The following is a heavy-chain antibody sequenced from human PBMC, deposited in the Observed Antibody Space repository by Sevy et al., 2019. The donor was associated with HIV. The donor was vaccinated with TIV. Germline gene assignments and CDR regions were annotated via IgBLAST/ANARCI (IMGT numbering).Heavy chain of an antibody. Sequence: ASVKVSCKASGGTFSSYAISWVRQAPGQGLEWMGRIIPIFGTANYAQKFQGRVTITADESTSTAYMELGSLRSEDTAVYYCARDNLPNDYYVSSGSPMGYWGQGTLVTVSS. CDR3: ARDNLPNDYYVSSGSPMGY. CDR2: IIPIFGTA. V-gene: IGHV1-69*13. D-gene: IGHD3-22*01. J-gene: IGHJ4*02. CDR1: GGTFSSYA.